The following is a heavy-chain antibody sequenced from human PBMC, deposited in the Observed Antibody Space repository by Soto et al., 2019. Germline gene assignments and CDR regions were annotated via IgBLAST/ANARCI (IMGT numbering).Heavy chain of an antibody. CDR3: AKGYQFGSAMDV. CDR1: GFTFRSYA. Sequence: ELQVLESGGGLGQPGGSLRLSCAASGFTFRSYAMTWVRQAPGEGLTWVSTITGGGDNTYYADSVKGRFTISRDNSKNTVYLQMNSLRAEDTAIYYCAKGYQFGSAMDVWGQGTTVTVSS. V-gene: IGHV3-23*01. CDR2: ITGGGDNT. J-gene: IGHJ6*02. D-gene: IGHD3-10*01.